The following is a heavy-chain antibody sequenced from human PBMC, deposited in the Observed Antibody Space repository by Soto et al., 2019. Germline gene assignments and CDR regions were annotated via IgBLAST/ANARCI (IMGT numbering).Heavy chain of an antibody. CDR3: AKDLDDYSSAIDF. CDR2: ISGSGGSGRG. CDR1: GFSFRKYA. Sequence: PGGSLRLSCVGSGFSFRKYAMNWVRQAPGKGLEWVSGISGSGGSGRGFYADPVKGRFTISRDNSKNTLYLEMNSLRAEDTAVYYCAKDLDDYSSAIDFWGQGTLATVSS. D-gene: IGHD4-4*01. J-gene: IGHJ4*02. V-gene: IGHV3-23*01.